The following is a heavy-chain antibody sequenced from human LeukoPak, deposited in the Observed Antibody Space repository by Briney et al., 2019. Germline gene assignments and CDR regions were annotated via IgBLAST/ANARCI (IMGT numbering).Heavy chain of an antibody. CDR3: ARARSFLSYMDV. Sequence: PGGSLRLSCAASGFAFGSYTMIWVRQAPGKGLEYVSAIRSNGGSTYYANSVKGRFTISRDNSKNTLYLQMGSLRAEDMAVYYCARARSFLSYMDVWGKGTTVTISS. D-gene: IGHD3-10*01. V-gene: IGHV3-64*01. CDR2: IRSNGGST. CDR1: GFAFGSYT. J-gene: IGHJ6*03.